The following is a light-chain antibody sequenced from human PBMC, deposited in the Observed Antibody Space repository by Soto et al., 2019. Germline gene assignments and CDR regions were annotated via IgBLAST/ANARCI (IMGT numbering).Light chain of an antibody. Sequence: DIQMTQSPSTLSASVGDRVTITCRPSQSISSWLAWYQQKPGKVPKLLIYKASSLESGVPSRFSGSGSGTEFTLTISSLQPDDFATYYCQQYNSYSFTFGQGTKVDIK. CDR3: QQYNSYSFT. CDR2: KAS. CDR1: QSISSW. J-gene: IGKJ2*01. V-gene: IGKV1-5*03.